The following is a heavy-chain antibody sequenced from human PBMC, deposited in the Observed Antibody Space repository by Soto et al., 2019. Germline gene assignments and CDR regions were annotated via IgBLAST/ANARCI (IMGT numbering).Heavy chain of an antibody. CDR2: MNPNSGNT. D-gene: IGHD4-17*01. CDR1: GYTFTSYD. V-gene: IGHV1-8*01. Sequence: QVQLVQSGAEVKKPGASVKVSCKASGYTFTSYDINWVRQATGQGLEWMGWMNPNSGNTGYAQKFQGRVTMTRNTSIRTAYMELSSLRSEDTAVYYCASVFYGDYVNGMDVWGQGTTVTVSS. CDR3: ASVFYGDYVNGMDV. J-gene: IGHJ6*02.